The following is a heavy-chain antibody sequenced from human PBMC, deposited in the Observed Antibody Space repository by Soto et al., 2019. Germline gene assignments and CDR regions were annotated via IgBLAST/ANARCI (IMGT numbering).Heavy chain of an antibody. Sequence: ASVKVSCKASGYTFTSYDINWVRQATGQGLEWMGWMNPNSGNTGYAQKFQGRVTMTRNTSISTAYMELSSLRSEDTAVYYCARGQYVLRFLEWLLYLDYWGQGTLVTVSS. CDR1: GYTFTSYD. CDR2: MNPNSGNT. D-gene: IGHD3-3*01. V-gene: IGHV1-8*01. CDR3: ARGQYVLRFLEWLLYLDY. J-gene: IGHJ4*02.